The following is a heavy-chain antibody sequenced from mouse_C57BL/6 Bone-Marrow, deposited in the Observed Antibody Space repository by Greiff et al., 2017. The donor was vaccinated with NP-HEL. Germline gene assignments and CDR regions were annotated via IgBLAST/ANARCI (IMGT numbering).Heavy chain of an antibody. V-gene: IGHV1-69*01. Sequence: VQLQQPGAELVMPGASVKLSCKASGYTFTSYWMHWVKQRPGQGLEWIGEIDPSDSYTNYNQKFKGKSTLTVDKSSSTAYMQLSSLTSEDSAVYYCARNCYCDVWGTGTTVTVSS. CDR3: ARNCYCDV. CDR1: GYTFTSYW. J-gene: IGHJ1*03. CDR2: IDPSDSYT.